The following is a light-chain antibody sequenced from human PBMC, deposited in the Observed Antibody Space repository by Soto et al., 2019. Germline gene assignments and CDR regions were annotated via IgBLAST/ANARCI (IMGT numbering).Light chain of an antibody. CDR2: SSN. V-gene: IGLV1-44*01. CDR1: SSDIGSRS. J-gene: IGLJ3*02. CDR3: AAWHDSLNGWV. Sequence: QLVLTQPPSVSGTPGQTVTISCSGSSSDIGSRSVNWFRQLPGTAPKLLIYSSNQRPSGVPDRFSGSKSGTSASLAIRGLQSEDEADYYCAAWHDSLNGWVFGGGTKLTVL.